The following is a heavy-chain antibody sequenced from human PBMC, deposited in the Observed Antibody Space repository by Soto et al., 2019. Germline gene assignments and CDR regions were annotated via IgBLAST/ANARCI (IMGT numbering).Heavy chain of an antibody. CDR1: GFTFSDYY. J-gene: IGHJ4*02. D-gene: IGHD1-26*01. CDR3: ASPSGRYYSHGVEFDF. Sequence: QVQLVESGGGLVKPGGSLRLSCAASGFTFSDYYMSWIRQAPGKGLEWVSYISSSGSTIYYADSVKGRFTISRDNAKNSVYLKMNSLRAEDTAVYYCASPSGRYYSHGVEFDFWGQGTLVTVSS. CDR2: ISSSGSTI. V-gene: IGHV3-11*01.